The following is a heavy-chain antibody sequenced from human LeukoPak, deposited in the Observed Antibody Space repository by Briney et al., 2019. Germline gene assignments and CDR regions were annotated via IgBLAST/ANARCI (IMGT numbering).Heavy chain of an antibody. V-gene: IGHV4-39*01. Sequence: PSETLSLTCTVSGGSISSSSYYWGWIRQPPGKGLEWIGSIYYSGSTYSNPSLKSRVTISVDTSKNQFSLKLSSVTAADTAVYYCARASALGFEIMIDYWGQGTLVTVSS. D-gene: IGHD3-16*01. J-gene: IGHJ4*02. CDR1: GGSISSSSYY. CDR2: IYYSGST. CDR3: ARASALGFEIMIDY.